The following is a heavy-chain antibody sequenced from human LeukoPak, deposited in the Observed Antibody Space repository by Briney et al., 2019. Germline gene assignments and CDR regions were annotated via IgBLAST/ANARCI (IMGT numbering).Heavy chain of an antibody. CDR1: GGSIISYY. D-gene: IGHD4-17*01. CDR2: IYYSGST. CDR3: ATSGATTATTWGGNWFDP. V-gene: IGHV4-59*01. Sequence: SETLSLTCTVSGGSIISYYWSWIRQPPGKGLEWIGYIYYSGSTNYNPSLKSRVTFSVDTSKSQFSLKLSSVTAADTAVYYCATSGATTATTWGGNWFDPWGQGALVTVSS. J-gene: IGHJ5*02.